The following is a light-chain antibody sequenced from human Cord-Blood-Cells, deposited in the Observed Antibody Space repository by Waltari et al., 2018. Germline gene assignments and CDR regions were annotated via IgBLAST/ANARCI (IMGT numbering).Light chain of an antibody. CDR2: GAS. J-gene: IGKJ2*01. CDR3: QQYGSPRGYT. V-gene: IGKV3-20*01. CDR1: QRVSSSY. Sequence: ETVLTQSTCTLSLPHGERATPSCRASQRVSSSYLGWYQQKPGQAPRLLIYGASSRATGIPYRFSGSGSGTDFTLTINSLEPEDFAVYYCQQYGSPRGYTFGQGTKLEIK.